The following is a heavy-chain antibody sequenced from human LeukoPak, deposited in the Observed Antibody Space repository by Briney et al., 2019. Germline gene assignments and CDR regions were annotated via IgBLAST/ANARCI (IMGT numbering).Heavy chain of an antibody. CDR1: GYSISSGYY. D-gene: IGHD3-10*01. Sequence: KPSETLSLTCTVSGYSISSGYYWGWIRQPPGKGLEWIGSIYHSGSTYYNSSLKSRVIILIDTSKNHFSLTLSSVTAADTAVYYCTRSDGYGLVGIWGQGTMVTVSS. CDR3: TRSDGYGLVGI. V-gene: IGHV4-38-2*02. J-gene: IGHJ3*01. CDR2: IYHSGST.